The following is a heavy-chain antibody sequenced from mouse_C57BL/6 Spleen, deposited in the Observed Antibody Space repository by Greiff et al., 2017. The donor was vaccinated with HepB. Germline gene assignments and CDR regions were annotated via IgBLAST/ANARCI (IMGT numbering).Heavy chain of an antibody. CDR3: ASTPSMVTTVRAMDY. J-gene: IGHJ4*01. Sequence: VQLQQSGPELVKPGASVKISCKASGYAFSSSWMNWVKQRPGKGLEWIGRIYPGDGDTNYNGKFKVKATLTADKSSSTAYMQLSSLTSEDSAVYCCASTPSMVTTVRAMDYWGQGTSVTVSS. CDR1: GYAFSSSW. V-gene: IGHV1-82*01. CDR2: IYPGDGDT. D-gene: IGHD2-2*01.